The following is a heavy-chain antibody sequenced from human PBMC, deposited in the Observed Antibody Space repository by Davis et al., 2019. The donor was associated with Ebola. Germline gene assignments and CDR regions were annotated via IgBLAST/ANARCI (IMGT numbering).Heavy chain of an antibody. D-gene: IGHD6-6*01. J-gene: IGHJ6*03. V-gene: IGHV4-59*01. CDR1: GVSISSYY. CDR2: TYYSGST. CDR3: ARDRDSTSPPYYYYYMDV. Sequence: MPSETLSLTCTVSGVSISSYYWSWIRQPPGKGLEWIGYTYYSGSTNYNPPLKSRVTISIDTSKNQFSLKLSSVTAADTAVYYCARDRDSTSPPYYYYYMDVWGKGTTVTVSS.